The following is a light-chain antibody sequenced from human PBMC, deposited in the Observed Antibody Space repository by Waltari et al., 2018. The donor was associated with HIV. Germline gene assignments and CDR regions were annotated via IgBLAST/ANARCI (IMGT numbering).Light chain of an antibody. CDR2: EVS. V-gene: IGLV2-8*01. Sequence: QSALTQPPSASGSPGQSVTIPCTGTSSAVGGYHYVSWYRHHPGKAPKLMIYEVSKRPSGVPDRFSGSKSGNTASLTVSGLQAEDEADYYCSSYAGSNNLVFGGGTKLTVL. CDR3: SSYAGSNNLV. CDR1: SSAVGGYHY. J-gene: IGLJ2*01.